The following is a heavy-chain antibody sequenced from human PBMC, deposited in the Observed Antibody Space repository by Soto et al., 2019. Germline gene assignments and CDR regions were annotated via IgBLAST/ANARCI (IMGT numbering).Heavy chain of an antibody. CDR3: ARSQANVNWFDP. J-gene: IGHJ5*02. V-gene: IGHV1-8*01. CDR2: MNPNSGNT. Sequence: QVQLVQSGAEVKKPGASVKISCKASGYTFISYDINWLRQATGQGLEWMGWMNPNSGNTGYAQKFQGRVTMTRNTSIIPASMELGNLRSEDTAVDYCARSQANVNWFDPWGQGTLVTVSS. CDR1: GYTFISYD.